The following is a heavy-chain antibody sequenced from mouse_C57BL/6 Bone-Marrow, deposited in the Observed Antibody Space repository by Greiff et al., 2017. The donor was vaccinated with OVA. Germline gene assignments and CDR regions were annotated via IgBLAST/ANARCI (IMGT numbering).Heavy chain of an antibody. J-gene: IGHJ4*01. D-gene: IGHD1-1*01. CDR1: GYTFTSYW. V-gene: IGHV1-55*01. CDR3: ARPPSSYYYAMDY. Sequence: VKLQQPGAELVKPGASVKMSCKASGYTFTSYWITWVKQRPGQGLEWIGDIYPGSGSTNYNEKFKSKATLTVDTSSSTAYMQLSSLTSEDSAVYYCARPPSSYYYAMDYWGQGTSVTVSS. CDR2: IYPGSGST.